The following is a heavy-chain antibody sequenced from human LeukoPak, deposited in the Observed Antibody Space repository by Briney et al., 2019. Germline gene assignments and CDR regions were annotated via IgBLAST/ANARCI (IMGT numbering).Heavy chain of an antibody. CDR1: GGSISSSSYY. V-gene: IGHV4-39*07. Sequence: SETLSLTCTVSGGSISSSSYYWGWIRQPPGKGLEWIGSIYYSGSTYYNPSLKSRVTISVDTSKNQFSLKLSSVTAADTAVYYCARDQGSYPYCFDSWGQGTLVTVSS. CDR2: IYYSGST. CDR3: ARDQGSYPYCFDS. D-gene: IGHD1-26*01. J-gene: IGHJ4*02.